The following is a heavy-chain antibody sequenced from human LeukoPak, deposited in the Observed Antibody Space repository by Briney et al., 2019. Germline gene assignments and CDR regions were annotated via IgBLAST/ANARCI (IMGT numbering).Heavy chain of an antibody. CDR1: GFTFSSYA. CDR3: ARGDKWFGELYADY. CDR2: ISYDGSNK. V-gene: IGHV3-30-3*01. Sequence: PGGSLRLSCAASGFTFSSYAMHWVRQAPGKGLGWVAVISYDGSNKYYADSVKGRFTISRDNSKNTLYLQMNSLRAEDTAVYYCARGDKWFGELYADYWGQGTLVTVSS. J-gene: IGHJ4*02. D-gene: IGHD3-10*01.